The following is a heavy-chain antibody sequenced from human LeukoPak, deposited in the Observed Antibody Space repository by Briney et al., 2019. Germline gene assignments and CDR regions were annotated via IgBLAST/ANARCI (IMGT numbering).Heavy chain of an antibody. J-gene: IGHJ4*02. V-gene: IGHV3-11*05. CDR3: ARGSPPDY. CDR2: ISSSSIYT. D-gene: IGHD2-15*01. CDR1: GFIFSDYY. Sequence: GGSLRLSCAASGFIFSDYYMSWIRQAQEKGLEWLSYISSSSIYTSYADSVKGRFTISRDNAKNSLYLQLNSLRAEDTAVYYCARGSPPDYWGQGTLVTVSS.